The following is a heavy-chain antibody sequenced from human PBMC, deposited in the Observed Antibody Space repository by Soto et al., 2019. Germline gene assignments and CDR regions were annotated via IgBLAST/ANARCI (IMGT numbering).Heavy chain of an antibody. D-gene: IGHD3-10*01. CDR2: VSAVGDMT. J-gene: IGHJ6*02. Sequence: DVQLLESGGHLVQPGGSLRLSCAASGFTFSSYAMSWVRQAPGKGLEGVSSVSAVGDMTYYSDSVKGRFTISRDNSNNALFLQMNSLRIEDTALYYCARGDRGGSGSPASYYYSGLDVWGQGTTVTVS. V-gene: IGHV3-23*01. CDR1: GFTFSSYA. CDR3: ARGDRGGSGSPASYYYSGLDV.